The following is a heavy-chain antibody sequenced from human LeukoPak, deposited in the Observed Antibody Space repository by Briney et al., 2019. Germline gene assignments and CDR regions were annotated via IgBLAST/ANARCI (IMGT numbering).Heavy chain of an antibody. CDR1: GYTFTSYD. J-gene: IGHJ6*03. V-gene: IGHV1-8*01. CDR3: ARGLPWITYYDILTGYYISGSHKVRFYMDV. D-gene: IGHD3-9*01. CDR2: MNPNSGNT. Sequence: GASVKVSCKASGYTFTSYDINWVRQATGQGLEWMGWMNPNSGNTGYPQKFQGRVTMTRDTSISTAYMELSSLRSEDTAVYYCARGLPWITYYDILTGYYISGSHKVRFYMDVWGKGTTVTISS.